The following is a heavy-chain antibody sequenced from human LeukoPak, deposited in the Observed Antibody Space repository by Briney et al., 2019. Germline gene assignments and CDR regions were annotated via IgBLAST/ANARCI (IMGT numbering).Heavy chain of an antibody. CDR2: IKPSGGST. CDR3: AREPPESYYFDY. V-gene: IGHV1-46*01. CDR1: GYIFTNHY. D-gene: IGHD3/OR15-3a*01. Sequence: ASVKVFCKASGYIFTNHYMHWVRQAPGQGLEWMGIIKPSGGSTGYTQKFQGRVTMTRDMSTSTVYMELSSLRSEDTAVYYCAREPPESYYFDYWGQGTLVTVSS. J-gene: IGHJ4*02.